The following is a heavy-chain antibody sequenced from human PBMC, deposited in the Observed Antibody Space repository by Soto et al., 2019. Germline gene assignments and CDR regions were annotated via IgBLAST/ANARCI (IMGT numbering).Heavy chain of an antibody. Sequence: TPTLTESLNISGVSLSSKRGGVGWIRQPPGKALEWVALIYWDDDKRYSPSLRSRLTINKDTSKNQVVLTMTNMDPVDTATYYCIQSRCGGDCLQSYASHYYYGMDVWGQGTTVTVSS. J-gene: IGHJ6*02. CDR1: GVSLSSKRGG. D-gene: IGHD2-21*02. CDR2: IYWDDDK. CDR3: IQSRCGGDCLQSYASHYYYGMDV. V-gene: IGHV2-5*02.